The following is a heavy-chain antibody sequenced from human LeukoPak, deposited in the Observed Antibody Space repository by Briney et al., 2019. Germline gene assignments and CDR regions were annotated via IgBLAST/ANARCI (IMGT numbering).Heavy chain of an antibody. CDR2: VYYTGTT. Sequence: SETLSLTCTVSGDSISSSYWSWIRQPPGKTLEWIGYVYYTGTTNYNPSLKSRVTMSIDTSKNQFSLNLNSVTAADTAVYYCARGFYDSSGYSNCFDPWGQGTLVTVSS. CDR1: GDSISSSY. CDR3: ARGFYDSSGYSNCFDP. V-gene: IGHV4-59*01. J-gene: IGHJ5*02. D-gene: IGHD3-22*01.